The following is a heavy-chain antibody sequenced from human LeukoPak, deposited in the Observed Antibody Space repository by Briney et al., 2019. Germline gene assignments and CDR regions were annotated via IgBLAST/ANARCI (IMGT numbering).Heavy chain of an antibody. CDR3: ARGRYSSSSDYYMDV. V-gene: IGHV1-8*02. CDR2: MNPNSGNT. D-gene: IGHD6-6*01. Sequence: GASVKVSCKASGYTFTGYYMHWVRQAPGQGLEWMGWMNPNSGNTGYAQKFQGRVTMTRNTSISTAYMELSSLRSEDTAVYYCARGRYSSSSDYYMDVWGKGTTVTVSS. J-gene: IGHJ6*03. CDR1: GYTFTGYY.